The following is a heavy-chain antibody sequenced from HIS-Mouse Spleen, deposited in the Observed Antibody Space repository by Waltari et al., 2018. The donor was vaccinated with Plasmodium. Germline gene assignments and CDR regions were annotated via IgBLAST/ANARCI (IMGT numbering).Heavy chain of an antibody. D-gene: IGHD1-20*01. Sequence: EVQLVESGGGLVQPGGSLRLSCAASGFTFSSYSMNWVRQAPGKGMEWVSYISSSSRTIYYSDSVNGRFTISRDNAKNALYLQMNSLRAEDTAVYYCASPYNWNDFDYWGQGTLVTVSS. CDR1: GFTFSSYS. CDR3: ASPYNWNDFDY. CDR2: ISSSSRTI. J-gene: IGHJ4*02. V-gene: IGHV3-48*01.